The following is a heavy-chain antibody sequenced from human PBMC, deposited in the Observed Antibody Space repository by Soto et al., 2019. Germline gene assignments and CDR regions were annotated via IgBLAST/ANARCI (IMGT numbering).Heavy chain of an antibody. CDR3: ATQTGLYYYGMDV. Sequence: QVQLQESGPGLVKPSETLSLTCTVSGGSINAFFWSWVRQPPGKGLESIGYIFYSGSTNYNPSLKSRVTISLDTDKTQFSLNLTSVTAADTAVYYCATQTGLYYYGMDVWGQRTTVAVSS. CDR2: IFYSGST. V-gene: IGHV4-59*01. J-gene: IGHJ6*02. CDR1: GGSINAFF.